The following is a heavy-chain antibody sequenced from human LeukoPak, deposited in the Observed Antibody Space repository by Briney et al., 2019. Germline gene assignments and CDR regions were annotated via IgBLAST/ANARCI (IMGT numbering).Heavy chain of an antibody. V-gene: IGHV3-23*01. CDR3: AKKMSITAASQVDY. J-gene: IGHJ4*02. D-gene: IGHD1-20*01. Sequence: PGGSLRLSCAASGFTFSSYSMSWVRQAPGKGLEWVSAISSSGGSTDYTDSVKGRFTTSRDNSKNTLYLQMNSLRAEDTAVYYCAKKMSITAASQVDYWGQGTLVTVSS. CDR2: ISSSGGST. CDR1: GFTFSSYS.